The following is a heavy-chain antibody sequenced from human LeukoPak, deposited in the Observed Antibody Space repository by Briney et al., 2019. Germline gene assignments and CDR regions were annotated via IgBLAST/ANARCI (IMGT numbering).Heavy chain of an antibody. CDR2: ISYDGSNK. Sequence: GGSLRLSCAASGFTFSNYGMHWVRQAPGKGLEWVAVISYDGSNKYYADSVKGRFTISRDNSKNTLYLQMNSLRAEDTAVYYCAKLVTMTTVTKGDFDYWGQGTLVTVSS. D-gene: IGHD4-17*01. V-gene: IGHV3-30*18. CDR1: GFTFSNYG. J-gene: IGHJ4*02. CDR3: AKLVTMTTVTKGDFDY.